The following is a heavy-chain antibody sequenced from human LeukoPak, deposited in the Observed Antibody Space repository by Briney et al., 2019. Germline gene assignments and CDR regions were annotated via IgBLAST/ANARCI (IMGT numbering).Heavy chain of an antibody. CDR3: ARHSRNSYDAVGFDY. J-gene: IGHJ4*02. V-gene: IGHV4-4*09. CDR2: IYPSGST. Sequence: GYIYPSGSTNYNPSLKSRVTISVDTSKNQFSLKLSSVTAADTAVYYCARHSRNSYDAVGFDYWGQGTLVTVSS. D-gene: IGHD5-12*01.